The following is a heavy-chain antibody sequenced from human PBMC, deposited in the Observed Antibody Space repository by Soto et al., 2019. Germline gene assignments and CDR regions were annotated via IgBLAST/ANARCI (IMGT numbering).Heavy chain of an antibody. J-gene: IGHJ4*02. D-gene: IGHD6-19*01. CDR1: GFSLSSTRMA. Sequence: QITLKESGPTLVKPTQTLTLTCTFSGFSLSSTRMAVGWIRHPPGKALEWLELIYWDDDKRYSPFLKSRLTNTKDTSKNQVVLTMSNMDPVDTARYYCAHIVVAGLGYYFDYWGQGTLVTVSS. V-gene: IGHV2-5*02. CDR2: IYWDDDK. CDR3: AHIVVAGLGYYFDY.